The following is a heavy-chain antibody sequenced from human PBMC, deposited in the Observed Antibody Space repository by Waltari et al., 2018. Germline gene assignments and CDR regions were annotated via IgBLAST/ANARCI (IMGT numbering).Heavy chain of an antibody. CDR2: IYTSGST. V-gene: IGHV4-4*07. CDR3: AREVGVSGPYSSSWYLRH. J-gene: IGHJ1*01. Sequence: QVQLQESGPGLVKPSETLSLTCTVSGGSISSYYWSWIRQPAGKGLEWIGRIYTSGSTNYNPSLKSRVTMSVDTSKNQFSLKLSSVTAADTAVYYCAREVGVSGPYSSSWYLRHWGQGTLVTVSS. D-gene: IGHD6-13*01. CDR1: GGSISSYY.